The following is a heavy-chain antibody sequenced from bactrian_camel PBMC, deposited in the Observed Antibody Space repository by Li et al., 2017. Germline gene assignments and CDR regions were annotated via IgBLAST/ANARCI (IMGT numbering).Heavy chain of an antibody. CDR2: IYSDGATT. CDR1: GFTFNTW. CDR3: VRDWRTVVDNTPGDY. J-gene: IGHJ4*01. D-gene: IGHD6*01. V-gene: IGHV3S25*01. Sequence: QLVESGGGLVQPGGSLRLSCAASGFTFNTWMYWVRQAPGKGLEWVSGIYSDGATTYYADSLKGRFTISRDNAKNTVYLQMNSLTPEDTAVYYCVRDWRTVVDNTPGDYWGQGTQVTVS.